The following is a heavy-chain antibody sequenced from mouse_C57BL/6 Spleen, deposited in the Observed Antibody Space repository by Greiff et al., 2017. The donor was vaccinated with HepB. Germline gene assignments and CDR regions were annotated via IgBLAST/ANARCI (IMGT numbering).Heavy chain of an antibody. CDR3: ARSGYGSSPSWFAY. Sequence: QVQLKQSGAELVRPGTSVKMSCKASGYTFTNYWIGWAKQRPGHGLEWIGDIYPGGGYTNYNEKFKGKATLTADKSSSTAYMQFSSLTAEDSAIYYCARSGYGSSPSWFAYWGQGTLVTVSA. V-gene: IGHV1-63*01. CDR2: IYPGGGYT. CDR1: GYTFTNYW. J-gene: IGHJ3*01. D-gene: IGHD1-1*01.